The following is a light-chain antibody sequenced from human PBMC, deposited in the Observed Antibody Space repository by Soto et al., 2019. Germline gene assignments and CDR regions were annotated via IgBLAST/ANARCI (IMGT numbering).Light chain of an antibody. Sequence: ELVLTQSPATLSLSPGDGATLSCRASQSVSRFLAWYQQKPGQAPRLLIYDASNRATGIPARFSGSGSGTDFTLTISRLEPEAFAVYYCQQRSNWPPPTYTFGQGTKLEIK. CDR3: QQRSNWPPPTYT. J-gene: IGKJ2*01. CDR2: DAS. V-gene: IGKV3-11*01. CDR1: QSVSRF.